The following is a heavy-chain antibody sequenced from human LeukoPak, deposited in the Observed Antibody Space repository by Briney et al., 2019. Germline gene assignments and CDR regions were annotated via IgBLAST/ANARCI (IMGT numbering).Heavy chain of an antibody. CDR3: ARELWFVNAPGSWLDL. CDR2: IYTSGST. V-gene: IGHV4-4*07. D-gene: IGHD3-10*01. J-gene: IGHJ5*02. CDR1: GGSISSYY. Sequence: SETLSLTCTVSGGSISSYYWSWIRQPAGKGLEWIGRIYTSGSTNYNASLKSRVSMSVDTSKNQFSLRLTSVTAADTAVYYCARELWFVNAPGSWLDLWGQGTLVTVSS.